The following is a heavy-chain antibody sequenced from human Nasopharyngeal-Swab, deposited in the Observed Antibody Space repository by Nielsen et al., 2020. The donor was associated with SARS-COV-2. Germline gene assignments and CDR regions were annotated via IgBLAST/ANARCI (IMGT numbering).Heavy chain of an antibody. J-gene: IGHJ4*02. D-gene: IGHD6-19*01. CDR3: ARNPPRGSGFDF. Sequence: SGPTLVKPTQTLTLTCTFSGFSLNTSGMCLTWIRQPPGKALEWLALIDWDEDKYYSTSLKTRLTISKDTSKNQVVLTMTNMDQADTATYYCARNPPRGSGFDFWGQGILVTLSS. CDR2: IDWDEDK. CDR1: GFSLNTSGMC. V-gene: IGHV2-70*01.